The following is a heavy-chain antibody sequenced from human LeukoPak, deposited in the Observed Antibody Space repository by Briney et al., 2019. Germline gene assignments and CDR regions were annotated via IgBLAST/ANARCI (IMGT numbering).Heavy chain of an antibody. V-gene: IGHV3-74*01. J-gene: IGHJ4*02. CDR2: INEAGSAT. Sequence: PGGSLRLSYAASGFAFSSYWMHWVRQVPGKGLAWVSRINEAGSATSDADSVMGRFTISRDNAKNALYLQMNSLRAEDTAVYYCVRDMFGGRDYWGQGTLVTVSS. CDR3: VRDMFGGRDY. D-gene: IGHD3-10*02. CDR1: GFAFSSYW.